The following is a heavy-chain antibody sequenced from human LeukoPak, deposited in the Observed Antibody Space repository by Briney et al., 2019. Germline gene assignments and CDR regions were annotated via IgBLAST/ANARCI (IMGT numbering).Heavy chain of an antibody. V-gene: IGHV4-39*07. CDR2: IYYSGST. D-gene: IGHD1-26*01. Sequence: SETLSLTCTVSGGSISSSSYYWGWLRQPPGKGLEWIGSIYYSGSTYYNPSLKSRVTISVDTSKNQFSLKLSSVTAADTAVYYCARDRWELLRWFDPWGQGTLVTVSS. J-gene: IGHJ5*02. CDR3: ARDRWELLRWFDP. CDR1: GGSISSSSYY.